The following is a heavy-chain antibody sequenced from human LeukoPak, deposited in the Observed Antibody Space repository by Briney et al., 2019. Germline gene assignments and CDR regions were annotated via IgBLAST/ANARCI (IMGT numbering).Heavy chain of an antibody. D-gene: IGHD3-3*01. CDR3: AKWLFWSGYYNDYYYYMDV. V-gene: IGHV3-11*01. Sequence: GGSLRLSCAASGFTFSDYYMSWIRQAPGKGLEWVSYISSSGSTIYYADSVKGRFTISRDNAKNTLYLQMNSLRAEDTAVYYCAKWLFWSGYYNDYYYYMDVWGKGTTVTVSS. J-gene: IGHJ6*03. CDR1: GFTFSDYY. CDR2: ISSSGSTI.